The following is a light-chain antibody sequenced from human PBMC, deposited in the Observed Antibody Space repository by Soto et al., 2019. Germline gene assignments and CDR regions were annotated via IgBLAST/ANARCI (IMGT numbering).Light chain of an antibody. CDR1: SSNLGNNY. CDR2: DNN. CDR3: GTWDSSLSAGGV. V-gene: IGLV1-51*01. J-gene: IGLJ3*02. Sequence: HSVLTQPHSVSAAPGQKVTISCSGSSSNLGNNYVSWYQQLPGTAPKLLIYDNNKRPSGIPDRFSGSKSGTSATLGITGLQTGDEADYYCGTWDSSLSAGGVYGGGTKLTVL.